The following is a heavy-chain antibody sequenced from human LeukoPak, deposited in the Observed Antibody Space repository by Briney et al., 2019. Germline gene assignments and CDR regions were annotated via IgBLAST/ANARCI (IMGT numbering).Heavy chain of an antibody. Sequence: ASVKVSCKASGYTFTGYYMHWVRQAPGQGLEWMGWINPNSGGTNYAQKFQGRVTMTTDTSTSTAYMELRSLRSDDTAVYYCARVHYDFWSGLGYFDYWGQGTLVTVSS. CDR1: GYTFTGYY. CDR2: INPNSGGT. CDR3: ARVHYDFWSGLGYFDY. J-gene: IGHJ4*02. V-gene: IGHV1-2*02. D-gene: IGHD3-3*01.